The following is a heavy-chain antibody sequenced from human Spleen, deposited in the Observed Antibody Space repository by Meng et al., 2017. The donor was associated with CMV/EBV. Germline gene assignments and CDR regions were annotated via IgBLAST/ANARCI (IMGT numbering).Heavy chain of an antibody. CDR1: GFTFSSYS. CDR3: ARDLLSYDILTGYYNYGMDV. D-gene: IGHD3-9*01. CDR2: ISSSSSYI. Sequence: GGSLRLSCAASGFTFSSYSMNWVRQAPGKGLEWVSSISSSSSYIYYADSVKGRFTISRDNAKNSLYLQMNSLRAEDTAVYYCARDLLSYDILTGYYNYGMDVWGQGTTVTVSS. V-gene: IGHV3-21*01. J-gene: IGHJ6*02.